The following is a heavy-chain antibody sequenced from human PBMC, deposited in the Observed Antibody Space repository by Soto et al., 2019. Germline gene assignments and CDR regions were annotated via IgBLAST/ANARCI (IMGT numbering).Heavy chain of an antibody. CDR1: GYSISSGYY. CDR3: ARETYYGSGSYSNVHWFDP. V-gene: IGHV4-38-2*02. J-gene: IGHJ5*02. D-gene: IGHD3-10*01. Sequence: SETLSLTCAVSGYSISSGYYWGWIRQPPGKGLEWIGSIYHSGSTYYNPSLKSRVTISVDTSKNQFSLKLSSVTAADTAVYYCARETYYGSGSYSNVHWFDPWGQGTMVTVSS. CDR2: IYHSGST.